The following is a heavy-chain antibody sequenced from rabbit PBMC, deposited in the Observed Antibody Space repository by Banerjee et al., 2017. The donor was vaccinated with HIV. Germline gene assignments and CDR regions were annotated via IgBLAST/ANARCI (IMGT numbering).Heavy chain of an antibody. CDR1: GVDFSNAGY. CDR2: IWSGVEDNA. J-gene: IGHJ4*01. CDR3: ARDASDTAGFYFNL. Sequence: QQLVESGGGLVKPGASLTLTCKASGVDFSNAGYMCWVRKAPGEGLEWIGCIWSGVEDNAHYANWAQGRFTFSRVSSTTVTLQMTGLTAADTATYFCARDASDTAGFYFNLWGPGTLVTVS. D-gene: IGHD4-2*01. V-gene: IGHV1S40*01.